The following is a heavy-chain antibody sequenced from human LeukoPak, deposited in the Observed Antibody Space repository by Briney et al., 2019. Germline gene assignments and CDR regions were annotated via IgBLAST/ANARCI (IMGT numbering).Heavy chain of an antibody. D-gene: IGHD5-24*01. CDR1: GYTFTDYY. CDR2: LNPNSGDT. CDR3: ARGRNVEMTTMSGGSDY. V-gene: IGHV1-2*02. J-gene: IGHJ4*02. Sequence: ASVRVSCKASGYTFTDYYMHWVRQAPGQGLEWMGWLNPNSGDTNYAQKFQGRVSMTRDSSISTAYMDLSDLRSDDTAVYSCARGRNVEMTTMSGGSDYWGQGTLVTVSS.